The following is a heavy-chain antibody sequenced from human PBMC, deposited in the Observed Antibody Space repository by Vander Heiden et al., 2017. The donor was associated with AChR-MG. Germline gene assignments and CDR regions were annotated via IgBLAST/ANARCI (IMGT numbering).Heavy chain of an antibody. J-gene: IGHJ6*02. D-gene: IGHD3-3*01. CDR2: ISGSGGST. V-gene: IGHV3-23*01. CDR1: GFTFSGYA. CDR3: AKALEWYPYYYGMDV. Sequence: EVQLLESGGGLVQPGGSLRLSCAASGFTFSGYAMSWVRQAPGKGLEGVSAISGSGGSTYYADSVKGRFTISRDNSKNTLYLQMNSLRAEDTAVYYCAKALEWYPYYYGMDVWGQGTTVTVSS.